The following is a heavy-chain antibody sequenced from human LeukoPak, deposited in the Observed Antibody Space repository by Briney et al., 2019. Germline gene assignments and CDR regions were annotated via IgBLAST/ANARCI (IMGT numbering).Heavy chain of an antibody. CDR2: IHYDGKI. CDR3: ASGDGYLQPY. J-gene: IGHJ4*02. CDR1: GFTFSNAW. Sequence: GGSLRLSCAASGFTFSNAWMSWVRQAPGKGLEWVSIIHYDGKIRYAGSVGGRFTIYRDDSENTLFLQMNSLRVDDTAVYFCASGDGYLQPYWGQGTLVTVSS. D-gene: IGHD2-21*01. V-gene: IGHV3-53*01.